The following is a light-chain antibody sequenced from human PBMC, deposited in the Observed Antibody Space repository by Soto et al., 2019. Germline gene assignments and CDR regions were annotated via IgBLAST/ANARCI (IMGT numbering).Light chain of an antibody. CDR1: SSDIGGYNS. J-gene: IGLJ1*01. CDR3: SSFTDGNHLV. Sequence: QSALTQSPSASGSPGQSVTISCTGTSSDIGGYNSVSWYQQHPGKAPKVMIYDVTKRPSGVPDRFSGSKSGNTASLTVSALQAEDEADYYCSSFTDGNHLVFGTGTKLTVL. CDR2: DVT. V-gene: IGLV2-8*01.